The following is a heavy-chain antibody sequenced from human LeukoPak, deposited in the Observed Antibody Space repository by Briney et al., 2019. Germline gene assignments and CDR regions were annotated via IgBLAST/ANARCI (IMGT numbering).Heavy chain of an antibody. CDR1: GGSISSYY. V-gene: IGHV4-59*08. Sequence: SETLSLTCTVSGGSISSYYWSWIRQPPGKGLEWIGYIYYSGSTNYNPSLKSRVTISVDTSKNQFSLKLSSVTAADTAVYYCARLGQLIAPLYYYYSMDVWGQGTTVTVSS. D-gene: IGHD6-13*01. J-gene: IGHJ6*02. CDR3: ARLGQLIAPLYYYYSMDV. CDR2: IYYSGST.